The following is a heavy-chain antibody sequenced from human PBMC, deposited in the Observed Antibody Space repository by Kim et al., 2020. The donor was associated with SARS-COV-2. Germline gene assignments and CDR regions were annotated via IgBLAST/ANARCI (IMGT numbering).Heavy chain of an antibody. Sequence: GESLKISCKGSGYSFTSYWISWVRQMPGKGLEWMGRIDPSDSYTNYSPSFQGHVTISADKSISTAYLQWSSLKASDTAMYYCARLNGNYVLDYYYGMDVWGQGTTVTVSS. J-gene: IGHJ6*02. V-gene: IGHV5-10-1*01. CDR1: GYSFTSYW. D-gene: IGHD4-17*01. CDR3: ARLNGNYVLDYYYGMDV. CDR2: IDPSDSYT.